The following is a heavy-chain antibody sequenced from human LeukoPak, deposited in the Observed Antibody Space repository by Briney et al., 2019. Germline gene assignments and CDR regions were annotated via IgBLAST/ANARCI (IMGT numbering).Heavy chain of an antibody. CDR3: ARGPGRYDS. J-gene: IGHJ5*01. CDR2: INHGGST. V-gene: IGHV4-34*01. CDR1: GRSLSDSS. Sequence: SETLSLTCAVHGRSLSDSSWSWLRQPPGKALEWIGEINHGGSTNSNPSLKSRVTISIDRSKSQFFLKLNSVIAADTAVYYCARGPGRYDSWGQGTLVTVSS.